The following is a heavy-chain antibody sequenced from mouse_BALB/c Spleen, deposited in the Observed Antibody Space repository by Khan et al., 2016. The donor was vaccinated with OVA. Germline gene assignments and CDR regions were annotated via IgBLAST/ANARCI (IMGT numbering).Heavy chain of an antibody. V-gene: IGHV5-17*02. CDR3: ARTGYYYFDY. CDR1: GFTFSGFG. J-gene: IGHJ2*01. CDR2: ISSGSNTI. D-gene: IGHD2-3*01. Sequence: EVELVESGGGLVQTGGSRKLSCAASGFTFSGFGMHWVRQAPEKGLEWVAYISSGSNTIYYADTVKGRFTISRDNPKNTLFLQMTSLRSEDTAMYYCARTGYYYFDYWAKAPLSQSPQ.